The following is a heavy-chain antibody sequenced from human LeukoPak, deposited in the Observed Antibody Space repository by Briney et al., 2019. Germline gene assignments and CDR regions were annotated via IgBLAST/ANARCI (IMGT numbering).Heavy chain of an antibody. CDR1: GYTFTGYY. J-gene: IGHJ6*03. D-gene: IGHD3-3*01. CDR2: INPNSGGT. Sequence: ASVKVSCKAPGYTFTGYYMHWVRQAPGQGLEWMGRINPNSGGTNYAQKFQGRVTMTRDTSISTAYMELSRLRSDDTAVYYCARGGYDFWSGSYYYYMDVWGKGTTVTVSS. CDR3: ARGGYDFWSGSYYYYMDV. V-gene: IGHV1-2*06.